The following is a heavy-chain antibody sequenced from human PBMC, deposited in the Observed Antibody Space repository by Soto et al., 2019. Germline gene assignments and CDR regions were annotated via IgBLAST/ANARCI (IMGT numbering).Heavy chain of an antibody. CDR1: GYTFTDYY. J-gene: IGHJ3*02. V-gene: IGHV1-69-2*01. CDR2: VDPEDGET. Sequence: EVQLVQSEAEVKKPGATVKISCKVSGYTFTDYYMHWVQQAPGKGLEWMGLVDPEDGETIYAEKFQGRVTITADTSTDTAYMELSSLRSEDTAVYYCATDLDYYDSSGWRRKGAFDIWGQGTMVTVSS. D-gene: IGHD3-22*01. CDR3: ATDLDYYDSSGWRRKGAFDI.